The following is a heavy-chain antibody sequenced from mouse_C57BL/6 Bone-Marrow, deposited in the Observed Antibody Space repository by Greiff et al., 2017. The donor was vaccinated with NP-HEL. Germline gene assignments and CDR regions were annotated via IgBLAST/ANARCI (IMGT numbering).Heavy chain of an antibody. J-gene: IGHJ4*01. Sequence: QVQLQQSGAELMKPGASVKLSCKATGYTFTGYWIEWVKQRPGHGLEWIGEILPGSGSTNYNEKFKGKATFTADTSSNTAYMQLSSLTTEDSAIYYCARPVPTDSSGYFYYAMDYWGQGTSVTVSS. D-gene: IGHD3-2*02. V-gene: IGHV1-9*01. CDR1: GYTFTGYW. CDR2: ILPGSGST. CDR3: ARPVPTDSSGYFYYAMDY.